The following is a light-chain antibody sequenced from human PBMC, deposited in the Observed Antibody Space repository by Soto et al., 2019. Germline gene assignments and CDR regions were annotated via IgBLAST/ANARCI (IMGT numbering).Light chain of an antibody. CDR2: EVV. V-gene: IGLV2-8*01. J-gene: IGLJ1*01. CDR3: KSYAGSNTYV. Sequence: QSALTHPPSAPGSPGHSATISCTGTSNDIGAYEFVSCYQHHPGKAPKLIIYEVVQRPSGVPDRFSGSKSGNTASLTVSGIQAADEADYYCKSYAGSNTYVFGNGSQVTV. CDR1: SNDIGAYEF.